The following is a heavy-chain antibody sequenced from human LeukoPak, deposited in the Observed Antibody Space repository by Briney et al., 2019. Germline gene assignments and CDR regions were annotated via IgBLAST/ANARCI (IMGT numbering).Heavy chain of an antibody. CDR2: IIPIFGTA. CDR3: ARGGYGGNSNWFDP. V-gene: IGHV1-69*13. J-gene: IGHJ5*02. CDR1: GGTFSSYA. D-gene: IGHD4-23*01. Sequence: SVTVSCKASGGTFSSYAISWVRQAPGQGLEWMGGIIPIFGTANYAQKFQGRVTITADESTSTAYMELSSLRSEDTAVYYCARGGYGGNSNWFDPWGQGTLVTVSS.